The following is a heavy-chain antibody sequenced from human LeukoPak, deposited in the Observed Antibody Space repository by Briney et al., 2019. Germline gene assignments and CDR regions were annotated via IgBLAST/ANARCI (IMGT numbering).Heavy chain of an antibody. J-gene: IGHJ5*02. CDR2: ISGSGGST. V-gene: IGHV3-23*01. CDR3: FSPPNYDILTGYYTWFDP. Sequence: GGSLRLSCAASGSTFSSYAMSWVRQAPGKGLEWVSAISGSGGSTYYADSVKGRFTISRDNSKNTLYLQMNSLRAEDTAVYYCFSPPNYDILTGYYTWFDPWGQGTLVTVSS. CDR1: GSTFSSYA. D-gene: IGHD3-9*01.